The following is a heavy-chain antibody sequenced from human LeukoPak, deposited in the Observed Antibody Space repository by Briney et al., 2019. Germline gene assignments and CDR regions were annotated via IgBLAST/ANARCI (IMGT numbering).Heavy chain of an antibody. V-gene: IGHV1-2*02. CDR1: GYTFTGYY. Sequence: ASVKVSCKASGYTFTGYYMHWVRQAPGQGLEWMGWINPNSGGTNYAQKFQGRVTMTTDTSTSTAYMELRSLRSDDTAVYYCARDGYSSGHYDYWGQGTLVTVSS. D-gene: IGHD6-19*01. J-gene: IGHJ4*02. CDR3: ARDGYSSGHYDY. CDR2: INPNSGGT.